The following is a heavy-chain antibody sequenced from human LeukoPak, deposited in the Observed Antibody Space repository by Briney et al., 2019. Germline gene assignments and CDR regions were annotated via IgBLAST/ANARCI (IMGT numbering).Heavy chain of an antibody. Sequence: GASVKVSCKASGYTFTSYDINWVRQASGQGLEWMGWMNPNTGNTGYAQKFQGRVTITRNTSISTVYMELSSLRSEDTAVYYCASPESPSSGFYYWGQGTLVTVSS. J-gene: IGHJ4*02. V-gene: IGHV1-8*03. CDR1: GYTFTSYD. D-gene: IGHD3-22*01. CDR2: MNPNTGNT. CDR3: ASPESPSSGFYY.